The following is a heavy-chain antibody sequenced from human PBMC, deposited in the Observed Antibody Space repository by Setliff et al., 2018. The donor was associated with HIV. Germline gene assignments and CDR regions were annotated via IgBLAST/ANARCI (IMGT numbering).Heavy chain of an antibody. V-gene: IGHV4-61*02. CDR2: IYSSGST. Sequence: SETLSLTCTGSGGSISSGSYYWSWIRQPAGKGLEWLGRIYSSGSTNYNPSLKSRVSMSVDTSKNQFSLKVDSVTAADTAVYYCARPAGKGSYYGVDAFDLWGQGTMVTVSS. CDR1: GGSISSGSYY. CDR3: ARPAGKGSYYGVDAFDL. D-gene: IGHD1-26*01. J-gene: IGHJ3*01.